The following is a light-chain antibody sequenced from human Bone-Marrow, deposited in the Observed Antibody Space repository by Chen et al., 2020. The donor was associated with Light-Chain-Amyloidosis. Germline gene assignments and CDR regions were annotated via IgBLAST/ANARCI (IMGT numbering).Light chain of an antibody. CDR1: QSVNNH. J-gene: IGKJ3*01. V-gene: IGKV3-15*01. CDR2: GAS. Sequence: EIVMTQSPVTLSVSPGERATLSCRASQSVNNHLAWYQQKPGQTPRLLIYGASTRAPATPTRISGSGSGTEFTLTISSLKSEDVAVYYCQQYYDWPTFGPVTKVHI. CDR3: QQYYDWPT.